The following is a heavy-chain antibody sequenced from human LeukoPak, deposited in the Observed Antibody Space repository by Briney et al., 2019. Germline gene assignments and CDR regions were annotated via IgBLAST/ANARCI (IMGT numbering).Heavy chain of an antibody. CDR3: ARVIVQWELFFDY. J-gene: IGHJ4*02. Sequence: SETLSLTCTVSGGSISSGSYYWSWIRQPAGKGLEWIGRIYTSGSTNYNPSLKSRVTISVDTSKNQFSLKLSSVTAADTAVYYCARVIVQWELFFDYWGQGALVTVSS. CDR1: GGSISSGSYY. D-gene: IGHD1-26*01. CDR2: IYTSGST. V-gene: IGHV4-61*02.